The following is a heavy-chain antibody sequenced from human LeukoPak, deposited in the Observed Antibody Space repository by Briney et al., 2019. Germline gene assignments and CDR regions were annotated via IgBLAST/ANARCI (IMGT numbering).Heavy chain of an antibody. CDR3: AKPEHSSGWYFFGY. V-gene: IGHV4-61*01. CDR1: GGSVSSSNDY. J-gene: IGHJ4*02. CDR2: IYYSGST. Sequence: SETLSLTCTVSGGSVSSSNDYWGWIRQPPGKGLEWIGYIYYSGSTNYNPSLKSRVTISVDTSKNQFSLKLSSVTAADTAVYYCAKPEHSSGWYFFGYWGQGTLVTVSS. D-gene: IGHD6-19*01.